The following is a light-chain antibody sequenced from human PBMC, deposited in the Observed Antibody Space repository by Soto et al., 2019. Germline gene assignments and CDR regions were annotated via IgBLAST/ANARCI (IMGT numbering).Light chain of an antibody. CDR3: MNSIERPRT. J-gene: IGKJ2*02. Sequence: VMPQTTLSLSVTPGQPAFISCKSTQRLVHTDGEHYLDWSLQRLGQLQQLLIYGVSNRFSGVSDRVSGSGSGTCFSLHVGRVEAGDVEIYYCMNSIERPRTFGQGNKLDI. V-gene: IGKV2D-29*01. CDR1: QRLVHTDGEHY. CDR2: GVS.